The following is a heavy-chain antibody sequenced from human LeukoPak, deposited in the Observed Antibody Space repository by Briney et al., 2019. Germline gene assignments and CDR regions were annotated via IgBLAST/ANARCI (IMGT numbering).Heavy chain of an antibody. D-gene: IGHD2-8*01. V-gene: IGHV1-2*02. CDR3: VRLIYYYYMDV. J-gene: IGHJ6*03. CDR2: INLNSVGT. CDR1: GYTFTDYY. Sequence: ASVKVSCKASGYTFTDYYMHWVRQAPGQGLEWMGWINLNSVGTNYAQKFQGRVTLSTDTFISTDCMELRSLRSDDTPLYYCVRLIYYYYMDVWGKGTTVTVSS.